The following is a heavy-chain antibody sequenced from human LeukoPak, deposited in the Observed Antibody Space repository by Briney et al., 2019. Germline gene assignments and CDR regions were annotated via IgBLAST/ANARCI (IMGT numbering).Heavy chain of an antibody. Sequence: SETLSLTCTVSGGSISSGGYYWSWIRQHPGKGLEGIGYIYYSGSTYYNPSLKGRATISVDTPKNQFSLKLSSVTAADTAVYYCARDAILTGYVHSYYYMDVWGKGTTVTVSS. D-gene: IGHD3-9*01. CDR3: ARDAILTGYVHSYYYMDV. V-gene: IGHV4-31*03. J-gene: IGHJ6*03. CDR1: GGSISSGGYY. CDR2: IYYSGST.